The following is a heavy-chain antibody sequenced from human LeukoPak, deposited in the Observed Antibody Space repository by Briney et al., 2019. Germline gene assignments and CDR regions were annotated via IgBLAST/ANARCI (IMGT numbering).Heavy chain of an antibody. CDR1: GGSISSYH. J-gene: IGHJ5*02. Sequence: SETLSLTCTVSGGSISSYHWSWLRQPARKGLEWIGRIYNSGSTNYNPSLKSRVTMSVDTSKNQFSLKLSSVTAAHTAVYYCARAYDYGSSNWFDPWGQGTLVTVSS. CDR3: ARAYDYGSSNWFDP. CDR2: IYNSGST. D-gene: IGHD4-17*01. V-gene: IGHV4-4*07.